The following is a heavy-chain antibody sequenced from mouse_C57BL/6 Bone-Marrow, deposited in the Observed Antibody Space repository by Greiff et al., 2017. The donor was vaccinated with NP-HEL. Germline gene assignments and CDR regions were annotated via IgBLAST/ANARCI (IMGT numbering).Heavy chain of an antibody. CDR3: ARDYYDYAAWFAY. CDR2: INPNNGGT. V-gene: IGHV1-26*01. Sequence: VQLQQSGPELVKPGASVKLSCKASGYTFTDYYMNWVKQSHGKSLEWIGDINPNNGGTSYNQTFKGQATLTVDTSSSTAYMELRSLTSENSAVYYCARDYYDYAAWFAYWGQGTLVTVSA. J-gene: IGHJ3*01. CDR1: GYTFTDYY. D-gene: IGHD2-4*01.